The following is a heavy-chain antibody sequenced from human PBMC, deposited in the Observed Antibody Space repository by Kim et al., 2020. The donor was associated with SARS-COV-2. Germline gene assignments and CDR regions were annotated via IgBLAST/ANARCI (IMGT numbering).Heavy chain of an antibody. D-gene: IGHD6-19*01. CDR2: IYYSGST. CDR1: GGSISSYY. CDR3: ARLQWLVREYYFDY. J-gene: IGHJ4*02. Sequence: SETLSLTCTVSGGSISSYYWSWIRQPPGKGLEWIGYIYYSGSTNYNPSLKSRVTISVDTSKNQFSLKLSSVTAADTAVSYCARLQWLVREYYFDYWGQGT. V-gene: IGHV4-59*08.